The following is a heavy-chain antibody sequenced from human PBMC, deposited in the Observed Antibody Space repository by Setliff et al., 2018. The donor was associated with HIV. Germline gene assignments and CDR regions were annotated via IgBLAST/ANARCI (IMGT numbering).Heavy chain of an antibody. Sequence: PSETLSLTCNVSGFSCRNSFYNWGWIRQPPGKGLEWIGEINHSGTTNYNPSLKNRATISVDTSKNQFTLRLTSVTAADTAVYYCAAPRGMTTIFDFWGQGTLVTVSS. V-gene: IGHV4-39*06. CDR1: GFSCRNSFYN. D-gene: IGHD4-4*01. CDR3: AAPRGMTTIFDF. J-gene: IGHJ5*01. CDR2: INHSGTT.